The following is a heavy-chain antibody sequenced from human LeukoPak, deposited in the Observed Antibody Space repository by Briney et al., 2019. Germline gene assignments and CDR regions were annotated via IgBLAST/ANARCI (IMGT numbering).Heavy chain of an antibody. V-gene: IGHV4-4*07. D-gene: IGHD6-13*01. CDR2: IYSSGGT. Sequence: SETLSLTCTVSGGSISSYYWSWIRQPAGKGLEWIGRIYSSGGTDYNPSLKSRVTMSVDTSKNQFSLKLRSVTAADTAVYYCARGIAAASERAFDIWGQGTMVAVS. CDR1: GGSISSYY. CDR3: ARGIAAASERAFDI. J-gene: IGHJ3*02.